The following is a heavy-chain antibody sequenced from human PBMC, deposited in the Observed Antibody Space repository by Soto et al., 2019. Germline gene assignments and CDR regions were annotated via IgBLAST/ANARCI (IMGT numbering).Heavy chain of an antibody. Sequence: EVQLVESGGGLVQPGRSLRLSCAASGFTFDDYAMHWVRQAPGKGLEWVSGISWNSGSIGYADSVKGRFTISRDNAKNPLYLQMNSLRAEDTALYYCAKERGRLGGLSFFDYWGQGTLVTVSS. D-gene: IGHD3-16*02. J-gene: IGHJ4*02. V-gene: IGHV3-9*01. CDR3: AKERGRLGGLSFFDY. CDR2: ISWNSGSI. CDR1: GFTFDDYA.